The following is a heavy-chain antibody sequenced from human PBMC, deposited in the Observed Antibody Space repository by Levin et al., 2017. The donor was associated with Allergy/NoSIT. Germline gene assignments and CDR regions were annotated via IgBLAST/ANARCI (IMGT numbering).Heavy chain of an antibody. Sequence: PGESLKISCKASGYTFTSYYMHWVRQAPGQGLEWMGIINPSGGSTSYAQKFQGRVTMTRDTSTSTVYMELSSLRSEDTAVYYCARGAMVYYFDYWGQGTLVTVSS. V-gene: IGHV1-46*01. CDR3: ARGAMVYYFDY. J-gene: IGHJ4*02. D-gene: IGHD5-18*01. CDR2: INPSGGST. CDR1: GYTFTSYY.